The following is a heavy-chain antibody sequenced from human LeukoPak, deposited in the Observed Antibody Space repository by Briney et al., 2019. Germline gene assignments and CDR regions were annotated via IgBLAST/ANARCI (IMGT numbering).Heavy chain of an antibody. CDR3: ARRTRDYYDSSALHY. V-gene: IGHV1-18*01. CDR2: IGAYNGNT. D-gene: IGHD3-22*01. Sequence: ASVKVSCKASGYTFTSYGISWVRQAPGQGLEWMGWIGAYNGNTNYAQKLQGRVTMTTDTSTSTAYMGLRSLRSDDTAVYYCARRTRDYYDSSALHYWGQGTLVTVST. CDR1: GYTFTSYG. J-gene: IGHJ4*02.